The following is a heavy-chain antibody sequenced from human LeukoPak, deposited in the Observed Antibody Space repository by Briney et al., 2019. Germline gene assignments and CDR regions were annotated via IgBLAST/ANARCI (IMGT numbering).Heavy chain of an antibody. CDR3: ARHIQGANVCDY. CDR1: GGSISSSNPY. D-gene: IGHD2-21*01. Sequence: SETLSLTCTVSGGSISSSNPYWGWIRQPPGKGLEWIGTLSHSGSTYYNPSLKSRITISVDTSKSQFSLRLSSVTATDTALYYCARHIQGANVCDYWGQGTLVTVPS. J-gene: IGHJ4*02. CDR2: LSHSGST. V-gene: IGHV4-39*01.